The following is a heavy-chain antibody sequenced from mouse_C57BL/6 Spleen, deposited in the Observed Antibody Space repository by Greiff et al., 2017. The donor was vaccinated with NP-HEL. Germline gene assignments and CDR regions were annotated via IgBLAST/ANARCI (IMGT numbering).Heavy chain of an antibody. J-gene: IGHJ4*01. CDR2: INPNNGGT. CDR3: AKAAQASYAMDY. D-gene: IGHD3-2*02. Sequence: EVKLQESGPELVKPGASVKIPCKASGYTFTDYNMDWVKQSHGKSLEWIGDINPNNGGTIYNQKFKGKATLTVDKSSSTAYMEHRSLTSEDTAVYYCAKAAQASYAMDYWGQGTSVTVSS. V-gene: IGHV1-18*01. CDR1: GYTFTDYN.